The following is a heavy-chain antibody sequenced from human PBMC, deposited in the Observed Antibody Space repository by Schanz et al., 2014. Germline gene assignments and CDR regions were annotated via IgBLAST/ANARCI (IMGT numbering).Heavy chain of an antibody. Sequence: QVQLVQSGAEVKKPGASVKVSCEISGYTVSALAMHWVRQAPGKGLEWLGGFDVEDGETIYAQKFQGRVTMTEDTSTETAYMELRGLRSGDTAVYYCATNSPFRMVRGSNAFDIWGQGTMVTVSS. D-gene: IGHD3-10*01. CDR2: FDVEDGET. CDR1: GYTVSALA. CDR3: ATNSPFRMVRGSNAFDI. J-gene: IGHJ3*02. V-gene: IGHV1-24*01.